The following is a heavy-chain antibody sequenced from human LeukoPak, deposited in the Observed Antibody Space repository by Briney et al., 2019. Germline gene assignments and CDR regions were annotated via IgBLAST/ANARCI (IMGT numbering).Heavy chain of an antibody. D-gene: IGHD2-15*01. J-gene: IGHJ4*02. CDR2: IYYSGST. Sequence: SSETLSLTCTVSGGSISGWYWSWIRQPPGKGLEWIGYIYYSGSTNYNPSLKSRLTISVGTSNNQFSLKLSSVTAADTAVYYCASTSGYCSGGNCYSAFDYWGQGTLVTVSS. CDR1: GGSISGWY. V-gene: IGHV4-59*12. CDR3: ASTSGYCSGGNCYSAFDY.